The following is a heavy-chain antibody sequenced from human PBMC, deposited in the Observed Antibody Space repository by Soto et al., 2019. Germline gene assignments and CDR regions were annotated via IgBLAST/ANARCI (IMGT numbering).Heavy chain of an antibody. J-gene: IGHJ4*02. V-gene: IGHV4-59*01. CDR2: IYYSGSI. D-gene: IGHD6-19*01. Sequence: SETLSLTCPVSGGSSSEYYLSWLRPPPGKGLEWIEYIYYSGSINYNPSLKSRVTISEDTSKNQFSLKMSSVTAADTAVYYCAREIAVAGTHYFDYWGQGTLVNVSA. CDR1: GGSSSEYY. CDR3: AREIAVAGTHYFDY.